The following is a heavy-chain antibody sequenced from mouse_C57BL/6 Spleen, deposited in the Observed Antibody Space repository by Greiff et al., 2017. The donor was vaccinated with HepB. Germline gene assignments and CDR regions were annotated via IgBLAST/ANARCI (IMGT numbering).Heavy chain of an antibody. CDR2: ISPGSGST. V-gene: IGHV1-55*01. CDR3: ATLTTVVATPYYFDY. Sequence: QVQLQQPGAELVKPGASVKMSCKASGYTFTSYWITWVKQRPGQGLEWIGDISPGSGSTNYNEKFKSKATLTVDTSSSTAYMQLSSLTSEDSAVYYCATLTTVVATPYYFDYWGQGTTLTVSS. CDR1: GYTFTSYW. J-gene: IGHJ2*01. D-gene: IGHD1-1*01.